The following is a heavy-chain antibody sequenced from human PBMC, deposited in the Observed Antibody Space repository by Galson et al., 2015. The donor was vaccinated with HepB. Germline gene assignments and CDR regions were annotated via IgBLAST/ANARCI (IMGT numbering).Heavy chain of an antibody. CDR2: LNPNTGVT. V-gene: IGHV1-2*02. CDR1: GYTFTGYY. CDR3: ARHIPTVYDSSGHMDY. D-gene: IGHD3-22*01. Sequence: SVKVSCKASGYTFTGYYMHWVRQAPGQGLEWMGWLNPNTGVTNYAQKFQGRVTMTRDTSNSTAYMELSILTSDDMAVYYCARHIPTVYDSSGHMDYWGQGTLVTVSS. J-gene: IGHJ4*02.